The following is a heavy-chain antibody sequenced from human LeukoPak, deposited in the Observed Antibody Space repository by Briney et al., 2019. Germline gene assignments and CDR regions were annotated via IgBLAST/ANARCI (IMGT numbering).Heavy chain of an antibody. D-gene: IGHD5-12*01. Sequence: SETLSLTCTGSGGSISSYYWSWIRQPPGKGLEGIGYIYYSGSTNYNPSLKSRVTISVDTSKNQFYLHPSSVTAPATAVYYCARLPGSRYFDLWGRATLPTLSS. CDR3: ARLPGSRYFDL. CDR2: IYYSGST. CDR1: GGSISSYY. V-gene: IGHV4-59*01. J-gene: IGHJ2*01.